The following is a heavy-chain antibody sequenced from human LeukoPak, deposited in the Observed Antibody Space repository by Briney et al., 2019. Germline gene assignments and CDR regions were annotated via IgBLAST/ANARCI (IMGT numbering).Heavy chain of an antibody. CDR3: ARNGFGTGSN. D-gene: IGHD2-8*01. J-gene: IGHJ4*02. V-gene: IGHV3-74*01. CDR2: ITNDGSST. CDR1: GLTFSSHW. Sequence: GGSLKLSCAASGLTFSSHWMHWVRQAPGKGLVWASRITNDGSSTTYADSVKGRFIISRDNAKNSLYLQMNTLRADDTAVYYCARNGFGTGSNWGQGTLVTVSS.